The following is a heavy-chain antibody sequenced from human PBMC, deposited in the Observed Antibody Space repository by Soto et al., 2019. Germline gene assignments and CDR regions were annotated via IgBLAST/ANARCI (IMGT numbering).Heavy chain of an antibody. V-gene: IGHV3-33*01. CDR1: GFTFSSYG. D-gene: IGHD6-19*01. Sequence: GGSLRLSCAASGFTFSSYGMHWVRQAPGKGLEWVAVIWYDGSNKYYADSVKGRFTISRDNSKNTLYLQMNSLRAEDTAVYYCARDGAVAGIVRERGDFDYWGQGTLVTVSS. J-gene: IGHJ4*02. CDR3: ARDGAVAGIVRERGDFDY. CDR2: IWYDGSNK.